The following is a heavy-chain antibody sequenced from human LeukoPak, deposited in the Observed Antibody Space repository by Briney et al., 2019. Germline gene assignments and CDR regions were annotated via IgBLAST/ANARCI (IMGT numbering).Heavy chain of an antibody. J-gene: IGHJ4*02. V-gene: IGHV3-48*01. CDR2: ISSSSVTT. Sequence: GGSLRLSCVASGFTFSSYSMNWVRQAPGKGLERVSYISSSSVTTYYADSVKGRFTISRDNAKNSLSLQMNSLRAEDTAVYYCAREAQIDYWGQGTLVTVSS. CDR1: GFTFSSYS. CDR3: AREAQIDY.